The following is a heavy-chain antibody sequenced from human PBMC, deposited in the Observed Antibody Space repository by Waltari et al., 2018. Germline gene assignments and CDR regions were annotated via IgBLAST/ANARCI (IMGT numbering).Heavy chain of an antibody. CDR3: ARDPGPIVGAPDL. D-gene: IGHD1-26*01. Sequence: QEQLVQSGSEVKKPGASVRVSCQASGYTFTDYHLHWFRQTPGQGFEWMGWFNHKNGYSNAAEKLLGRFTMTRDTSINTVYLDLSGLRSDDTAVFFCARDPGPIVGAPDLWGQGTLVTVSS. V-gene: IGHV1-2*02. J-gene: IGHJ5*02. CDR1: GYTFTDYH. CDR2: FNHKNGYS.